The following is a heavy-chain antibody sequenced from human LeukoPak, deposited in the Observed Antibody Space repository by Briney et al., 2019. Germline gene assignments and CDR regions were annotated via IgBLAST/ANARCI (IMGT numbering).Heavy chain of an antibody. J-gene: IGHJ6*03. V-gene: IGHV1-69*13. CDR1: GYTFTSYG. CDR2: IIPIFGTA. CDR3: ARSTRTRSSSSGRYMDV. Sequence: GASVKVSCKASGYTFTSYGISWVRQAPGQGLEWMGGIIPIFGTANYAQKFQGRVTITADESTSTAYMELSSLRSEDTAVYYCARSTRTRSSSSGRYMDVWGKGTTVTVPS. D-gene: IGHD6-6*01.